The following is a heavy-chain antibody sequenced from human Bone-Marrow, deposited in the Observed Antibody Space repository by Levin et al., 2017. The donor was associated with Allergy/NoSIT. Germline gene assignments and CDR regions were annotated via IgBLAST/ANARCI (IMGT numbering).Heavy chain of an antibody. J-gene: IGHJ6*02. CDR3: ARPQLDYHGSGSDYGMDV. Sequence: HGESLKISCAASGFTFSNFDMHWVRQAPGKGLEWVSVMSYDGSSKYYADSVRGRFTISRDNSKNTLYLQMDNLRPGDTAVYYCARPQLDYHGSGSDYGMDVWGQGTTVTV. V-gene: IGHV3-30-3*01. CDR2: MSYDGSSK. CDR1: GFTFSNFD. D-gene: IGHD3-10*01.